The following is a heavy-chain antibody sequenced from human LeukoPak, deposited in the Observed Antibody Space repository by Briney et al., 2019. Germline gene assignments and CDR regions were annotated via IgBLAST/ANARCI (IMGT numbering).Heavy chain of an antibody. J-gene: IGHJ5*02. CDR2: INHSGST. CDR3: ARAPLRTPFDP. CDR1: GGSFSGYY. V-gene: IGHV4-34*01. Sequence: PSETLSLTCAVYGGSFSGYYWSWIRQPPGKGLEWIREINHSGSTNYNPSLKSRVTISVDTSKNQFSLKLSSVTAADTAVYYCARAPLRTPFDPWGQGTLVTVSS. D-gene: IGHD2-2*01.